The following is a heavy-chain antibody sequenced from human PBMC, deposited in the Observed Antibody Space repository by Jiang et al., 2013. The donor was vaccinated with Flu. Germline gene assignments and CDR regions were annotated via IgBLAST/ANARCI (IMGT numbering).Heavy chain of an antibody. CDR2: GSNK. V-gene: IGHV3-30*07. CDR3: ARGYSGSYHRGMDV. Sequence: GSNKYYADSVKGRFTISRDNSKNTLYLQMNSLRAEDTAVYYCARGYSGSYHRGMDVWGKGTTVTVSS. D-gene: IGHD1-26*01. J-gene: IGHJ6*04.